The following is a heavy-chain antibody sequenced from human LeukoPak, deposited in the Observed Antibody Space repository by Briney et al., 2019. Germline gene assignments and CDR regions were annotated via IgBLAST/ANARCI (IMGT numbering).Heavy chain of an antibody. D-gene: IGHD1-26*01. CDR1: GGSVSSSSYY. Sequence: SETLSLTCTVSGGSVSSSSYYWGWIRQPPGKGLEWIGSIYYSGSTYYNPSLKSRVTILADTSKNQFSLKLNSVTAADTAVYYCVGTHLVGATRKGFDYWGQGTLVTVSS. V-gene: IGHV4-39*07. CDR2: IYYSGST. CDR3: VGTHLVGATRKGFDY. J-gene: IGHJ4*02.